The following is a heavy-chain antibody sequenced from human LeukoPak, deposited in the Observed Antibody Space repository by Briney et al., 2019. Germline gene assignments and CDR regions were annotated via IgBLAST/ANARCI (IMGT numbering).Heavy chain of an antibody. CDR2: ISAYNGNT. CDR3: ARDTFGRNNYDLWSGYYSMGYFDY. Sequence: ALVKVSCKASGYTFTSYGISWVRQAPGQGLEWMGWISAYNGNTNYAQKLQGRVTMTTDTSTSTAYMELRSLRSDDTAVYYCARDTFGRNNYDLWSGYYSMGYFDYWGQGTLVTVSS. D-gene: IGHD3-3*01. V-gene: IGHV1-18*01. J-gene: IGHJ4*02. CDR1: GYTFTSYG.